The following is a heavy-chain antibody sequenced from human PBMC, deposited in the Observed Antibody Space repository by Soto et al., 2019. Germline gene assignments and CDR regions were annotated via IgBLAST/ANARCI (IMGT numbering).Heavy chain of an antibody. Sequence: AAVKVSCKASGYTFTSYAMHWVRQAPGQRLEWMGWINAVNGNTKYSQKFQGRVTITRDTSASTAYMELSSLRSEDTAVYYCARYIVATRMFDYWGQGTLVTVSS. V-gene: IGHV1-3*01. CDR3: ARYIVATRMFDY. CDR1: GYTFTSYA. CDR2: INAVNGNT. J-gene: IGHJ4*02. D-gene: IGHD5-12*01.